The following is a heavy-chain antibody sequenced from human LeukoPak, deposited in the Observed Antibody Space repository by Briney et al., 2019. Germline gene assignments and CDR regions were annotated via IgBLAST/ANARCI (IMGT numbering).Heavy chain of an antibody. CDR1: EFTVTIDY. CDR3: ARIHSRGREVLN. D-gene: IGHD3-22*01. V-gene: IGHV3-53*01. J-gene: IGHJ4*02. CDR2: IYSIAST. Sequence: GGSLRLSCAASEFTVTIDYMSWVRQAPGKKLECVSLIYSIASTDYADSVKGRFTISRDESKNMIYLQMNSLRADDTAIYYCARIHSRGREVLNWGQGTLVTVSS.